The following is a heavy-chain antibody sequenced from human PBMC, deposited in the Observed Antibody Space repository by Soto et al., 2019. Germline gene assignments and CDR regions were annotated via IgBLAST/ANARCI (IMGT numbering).Heavy chain of an antibody. V-gene: IGHV4-59*12. CDR2: IYFTGRP. J-gene: IGHJ4*02. D-gene: IGHD2-2*01. CDR1: GCSINNYY. CDR3: ARVPDY. Sequence: SETLSLTCTVSGCSINNYYWSWIRRTPGKGLEWIGYIYFTGRPDYNPSLRSRVTISLDTSRNQFSLTLSSVTAADTAVYYCARVPDYWGQGILVTVS.